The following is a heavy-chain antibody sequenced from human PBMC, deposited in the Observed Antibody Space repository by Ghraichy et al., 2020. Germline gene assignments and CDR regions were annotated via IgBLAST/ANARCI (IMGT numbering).Heavy chain of an antibody. CDR2: ISPYNGNT. V-gene: IGHV1-18*04. D-gene: IGHD3-10*01. CDR3: ARTHYGSGSYYNPLNYFDY. Sequence: ASVKVSCKASGYSFSSYGFSWVRRAPGQGLEWMGWISPYNGNTNYAQKVQGRVTMTTDTSTSTAYMELRSLRSDDTAVYYCARTHYGSGSYYNPLNYFDYWGQGTLVTVSS. CDR1: GYSFSSYG. J-gene: IGHJ4*02.